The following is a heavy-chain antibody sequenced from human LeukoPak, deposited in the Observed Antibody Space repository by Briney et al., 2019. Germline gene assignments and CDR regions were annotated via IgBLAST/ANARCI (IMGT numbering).Heavy chain of an antibody. V-gene: IGHV3-23*01. CDR2: ISDSGTNT. CDR3: AKRAFCSSASCYYFDF. Sequence: GGSLRLSCAASGFPFSNYAMSWVRQAPGKGLEWVSVISDSGTNTYYADSVKGRFTISRDISQNTLYLQMNSLRAEDTAVYYCAKRAFCSSASCYYFDFWSQGTLVTVSS. D-gene: IGHD2-2*01. J-gene: IGHJ4*02. CDR1: GFPFSNYA.